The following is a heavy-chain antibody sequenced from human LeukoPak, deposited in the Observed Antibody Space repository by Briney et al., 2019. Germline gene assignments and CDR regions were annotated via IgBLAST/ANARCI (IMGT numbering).Heavy chain of an antibody. D-gene: IGHD4-23*01. J-gene: IGHJ4*02. CDR1: GFTLSSYS. CDR3: ARASAGNFGQ. Sequence: GGSLRLSCAASGFTLSSYSINWVRQAPGKGLEWVSSITSSNSLYYADSVKGRFTISRDNAQNSVYLQMNSLRAEDTAVYYCARASAGNFGQWGQGTLVTVSS. CDR2: ITSSNSL. V-gene: IGHV3-21*01.